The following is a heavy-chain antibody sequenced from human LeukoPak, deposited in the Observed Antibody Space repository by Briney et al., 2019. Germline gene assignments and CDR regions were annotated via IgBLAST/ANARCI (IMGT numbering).Heavy chain of an antibody. J-gene: IGHJ4*02. CDR2: ISGSGGST. CDR1: GFTFSSYA. Sequence: GGSLRLSCAASGFTFSSYAMSWVRQAPGKGLEWVSAISGSGGSTYYADSVKGRFTISRDNSKNTLYLQMNSLRAEDTAVYYCAKDGDGSGSYYYYFDYWGQGNLVTVSS. CDR3: AKDGDGSGSYYYYFDY. D-gene: IGHD3-10*01. V-gene: IGHV3-23*01.